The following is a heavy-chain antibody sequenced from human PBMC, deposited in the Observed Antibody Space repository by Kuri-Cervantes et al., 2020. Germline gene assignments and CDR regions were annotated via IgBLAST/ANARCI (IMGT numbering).Heavy chain of an antibody. V-gene: IGHV1-69*13. CDR2: IIPIFGTA. Sequence: SVKVSCKASGYTFTSYAISWVRQAPGQGLEWMGGIIPIFGTANYAQKFQGRVTITADESTSTAYMELSSLRSEDTAVYYCARIRYSSGHTSLDYWGQGTLVTVSS. J-gene: IGHJ4*02. D-gene: IGHD6-19*01. CDR3: ARIRYSSGHTSLDY. CDR1: GYTFTSYA.